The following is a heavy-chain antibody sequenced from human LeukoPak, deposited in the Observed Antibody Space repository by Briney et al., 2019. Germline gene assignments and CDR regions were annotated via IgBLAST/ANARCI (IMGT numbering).Heavy chain of an antibody. CDR3: ARGSYSSPSGADY. J-gene: IGHJ4*02. CDR1: GYTFTSYA. D-gene: IGHD6-6*01. Sequence: ASVKVSCKASGYTFTSYAMHWVRQAPGQRLEWMGWINAGNGNTKYSQKFQGRVTITRNTSISTAYMELSSLRSEDTAVYYCARGSYSSPSGADYWGQGTLVTVSS. V-gene: IGHV1-3*01. CDR2: INAGNGNT.